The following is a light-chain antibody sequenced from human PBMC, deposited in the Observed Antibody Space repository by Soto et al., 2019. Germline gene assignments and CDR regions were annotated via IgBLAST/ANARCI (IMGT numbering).Light chain of an antibody. V-gene: IGLV2-8*01. CDR1: SIDVGGHNY. J-gene: IGLJ1*01. CDR2: DVN. CDR3: SSYAGSLYV. Sequence: QSVLTQPPSASGSPGQSVTISCTGTSIDVGGHNYVSWYQQHPGKAQKLIIYDVNKRPSGVPDSFYGYKSGNTASLTVSGLQAEDEADYYCSSYAGSLYVFGTGTKVTVL.